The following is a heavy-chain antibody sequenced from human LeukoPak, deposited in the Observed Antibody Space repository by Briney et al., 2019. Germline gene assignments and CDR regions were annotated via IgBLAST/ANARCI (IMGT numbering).Heavy chain of an antibody. CDR2: IIHIFGTA. V-gene: IGHV1-69*01. Sequence: ASVKVSCKASGGTFSSYAISWVRQAPGQGLEWMGGIIHIFGTANYAQKFQGRVTITADESTSTAYMELSSLRSEDTAVYYCARDRGVAVSQTQTQEAFDIWGQGTMVTVSS. CDR3: ARDRGVAVSQTQTQEAFDI. J-gene: IGHJ3*02. CDR1: GGTFSSYA. D-gene: IGHD3-10*01.